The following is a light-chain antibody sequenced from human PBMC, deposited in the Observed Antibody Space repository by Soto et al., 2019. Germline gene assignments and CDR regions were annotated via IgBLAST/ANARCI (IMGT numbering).Light chain of an antibody. V-gene: IGKV3D-15*01. CDR1: QSVSSIY. CDR2: GAS. J-gene: IGKJ4*01. Sequence: ALSPGRLSLSPEERATLSCRASQSVSSIYFAWYQQKPGQAPGLLIYGASTRATGIPARFSGSGSGTEFTLTISSLQSEDFAVYYSQQYNNLLHTFGGGTKVDIK. CDR3: QQYNNLLHT.